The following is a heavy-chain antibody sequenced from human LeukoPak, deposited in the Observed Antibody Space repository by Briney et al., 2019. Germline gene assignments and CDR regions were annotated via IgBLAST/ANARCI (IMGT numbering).Heavy chain of an antibody. J-gene: IGHJ4*02. V-gene: IGHV3-23*01. CDR3: PKDPFHWGTIYFDY. D-gene: IGHD7-27*01. Sequence: GGSLRLSCAASGFTFNSYAMSWVRQAPGKGLEWVSSISGSGDNTFYADSVKGRFTISRDNSKSTLYLQINSLRAEDTAVYYCPKDPFHWGTIYFDYWGQGTLVTVSS. CDR1: GFTFNSYA. CDR2: ISGSGDNT.